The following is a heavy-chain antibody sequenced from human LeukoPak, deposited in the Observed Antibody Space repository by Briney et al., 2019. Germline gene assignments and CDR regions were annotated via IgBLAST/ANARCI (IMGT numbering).Heavy chain of an antibody. D-gene: IGHD3-10*01. J-gene: IGHJ4*02. V-gene: IGHV3-23*01. Sequence: PGGSLRLSCAASGFTFSSYAMSWVRQAPGEGLEWVSAISGSGGSTYYADSVKGRFTISRDNSKNTLYLQMNSLRAEDTAVYYCAKDRGRYYGSGSQYYFDYWGQGTLVTVSS. CDR3: AKDRGRYYGSGSQYYFDY. CDR1: GFTFSSYA. CDR2: ISGSGGST.